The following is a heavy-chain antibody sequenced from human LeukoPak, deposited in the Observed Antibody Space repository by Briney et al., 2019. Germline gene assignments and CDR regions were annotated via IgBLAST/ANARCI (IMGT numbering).Heavy chain of an antibody. D-gene: IGHD6-19*01. V-gene: IGHV3-33*01. CDR1: GFTFSSYG. Sequence: GGSLRLSCAASGFTFSSYGMHWVRQAPGKGLEWVAVIWYDGSNKYYADSVKGRFTISRDNSKNTLYLQMNSLRAEDTAVYYCARGQWVQWLEGDYWGQGTLVTVSS. CDR2: IWYDGSNK. J-gene: IGHJ4*02. CDR3: ARGQWVQWLEGDY.